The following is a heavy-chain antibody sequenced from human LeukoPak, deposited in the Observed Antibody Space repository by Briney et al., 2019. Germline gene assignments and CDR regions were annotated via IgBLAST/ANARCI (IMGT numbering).Heavy chain of an antibody. V-gene: IGHV3-7*01. J-gene: IGHJ4*02. CDR1: GFMFSNYW. CDR3: AKNFWNYGIFDY. CDR2: IKQDGSDK. D-gene: IGHD1-7*01. Sequence: GGSLRLSCAASGFMFSNYWMTWVRQAPGKGLEWVANIKQDGSDKYYVESVKGRFTVSRDNAKNSVYLQMSSLRAEDTAIYYCAKNFWNYGIFDYWGQGTLVTVSS.